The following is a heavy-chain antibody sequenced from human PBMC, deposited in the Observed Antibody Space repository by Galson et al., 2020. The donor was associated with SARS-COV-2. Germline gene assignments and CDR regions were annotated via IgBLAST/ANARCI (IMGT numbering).Heavy chain of an antibody. Sequence: ASVKVSCKASGYTFTSYGISWVRQAPGQGLEWMGWISAYNGNTNYAQKLQGRVTMNTDTSTSTAYMELRSLRSDDTAVYYCARDRPPYDYVWGSYRYTDAFDIWGQGTMVTVSS. CDR2: ISAYNGNT. V-gene: IGHV1-18*01. J-gene: IGHJ3*02. D-gene: IGHD3-16*02. CDR1: GYTFTSYG. CDR3: ARDRPPYDYVWGSYRYTDAFDI.